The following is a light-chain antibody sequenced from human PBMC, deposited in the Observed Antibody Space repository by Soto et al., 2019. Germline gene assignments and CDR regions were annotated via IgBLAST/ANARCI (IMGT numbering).Light chain of an antibody. J-gene: IGLJ3*02. Sequence: QSALSQPASVSGSPGQSITISCTGTSNDVGYYNYVSWYQQHPGQAPQLMISEVTTRPSGVSDRFSGSKSGNTASLTISRLQAEDEAHYYCSSYTTAYTQVFGGGTKLTV. CDR2: EVT. CDR1: SNDVGYYNY. V-gene: IGLV2-14*01. CDR3: SSYTTAYTQV.